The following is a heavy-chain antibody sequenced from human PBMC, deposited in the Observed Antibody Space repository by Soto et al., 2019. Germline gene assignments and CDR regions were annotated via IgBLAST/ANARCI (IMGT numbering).Heavy chain of an antibody. CDR1: GFTFSSYG. D-gene: IGHD4-17*01. CDR2: ISYDGSNK. Sequence: PGGSLRLSCAASGFTFSSYGMHWVRQAPGKGLEWVAVISYDGSNKYYADSVKGRFTISRDNSKNTLYLQTNSLKAEDTAVYYCAKDRRRHYGDIGHHDYWGQGTLVTVSS. CDR3: AKDRRRHYGDIGHHDY. J-gene: IGHJ4*02. V-gene: IGHV3-30*18.